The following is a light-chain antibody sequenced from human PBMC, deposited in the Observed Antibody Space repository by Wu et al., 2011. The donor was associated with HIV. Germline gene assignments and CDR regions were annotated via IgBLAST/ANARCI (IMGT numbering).Light chain of an antibody. J-gene: IGKJ2*03. Sequence: IVLTQSPGTLSLSPGERATVSCRASQSVTSNYLAWYQQKPGQAPRLLIYGASSRATGIPDRFSGSGSGTDFILIISRLEPEDFAVYYCQQYGGSPPYSFGQGTKLEIK. V-gene: IGKV3-20*01. CDR3: QQYGGSPPYS. CDR2: GAS. CDR1: QSVTSNY.